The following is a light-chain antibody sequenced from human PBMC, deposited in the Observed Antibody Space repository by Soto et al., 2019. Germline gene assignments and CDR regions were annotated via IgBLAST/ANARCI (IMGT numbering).Light chain of an antibody. CDR2: GAS. Sequence: EIVLTQSPGTLSLSPGERATLSCRPSQSVSSSYLAWYQQKPGQAPRLLIYGASSRATGIPDRFSGSGSETDFTLTISRLEPDDFAVYYCQQYGSSPTFGPGTKVDMK. V-gene: IGKV3-20*01. CDR3: QQYGSSPT. CDR1: QSVSSSY. J-gene: IGKJ3*01.